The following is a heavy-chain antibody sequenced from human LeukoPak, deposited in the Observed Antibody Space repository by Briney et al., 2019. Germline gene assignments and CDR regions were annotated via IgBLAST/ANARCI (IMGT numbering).Heavy chain of an antibody. CDR2: ISGSGGST. CDR3: ARDVAVAAYYGMDV. J-gene: IGHJ6*02. D-gene: IGHD6-19*01. CDR1: GFTFSSYA. V-gene: IGHV3-23*01. Sequence: GGSLRLSCAASGFTFSSYAMSWVRQAPGKGLEWASAISGSGGSTFYADSVKGRFTISRDNSKNTLYLQMNSLRSEDTAVYYCARDVAVAAYYGMDVWGQGTTVTVSS.